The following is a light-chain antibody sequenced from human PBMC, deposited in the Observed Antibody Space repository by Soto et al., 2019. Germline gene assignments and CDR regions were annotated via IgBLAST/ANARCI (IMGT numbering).Light chain of an antibody. CDR1: QSISSY. CDR2: AAS. CDR3: QQRGKWPPIT. J-gene: IGKJ5*01. Sequence: DIQMTQSPSSLSASVGDRVTITCRASQSISSYLNWYQQKPGKAPKLLIYAASSLQSGIPARFSGSGSGTDFTLTISSLEPEDFAVYYCQQRGKWPPITFGQGTRLEIK. V-gene: IGKV1-39*01.